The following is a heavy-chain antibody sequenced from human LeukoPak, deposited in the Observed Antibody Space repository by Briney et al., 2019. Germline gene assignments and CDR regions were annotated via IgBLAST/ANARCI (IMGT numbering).Heavy chain of an antibody. J-gene: IGHJ4*02. CDR2: ISGSGGST. CDR1: GFTFSSYA. D-gene: IGHD2-2*01. V-gene: IGHV3-23*01. Sequence: PGGSLRLSCAASGFTFSSYAMSWVRQAPGKGLEWVSAISGSGGSTYYADSVKGRFTISRDNSKNTLYLQMNSLRAEDTAVYYCARPYCSSTSCYGMEYYFDYWGQGTLVTVSS. CDR3: ARPYCSSTSCYGMEYYFDY.